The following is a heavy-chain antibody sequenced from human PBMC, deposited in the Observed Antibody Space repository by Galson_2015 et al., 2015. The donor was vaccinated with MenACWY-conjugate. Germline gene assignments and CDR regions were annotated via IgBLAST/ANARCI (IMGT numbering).Heavy chain of an antibody. Sequence: SLRLSCAASGFTVSSNYMTWVRQAPGKGLECVSVLYSGGSTYSADPVKGRFTISRDNSKNTLFLQVNSLRADDTAVYYCARITVATHIVYFDHWGQGPLGPVPS. D-gene: IGHD2-2*01. J-gene: IGHJ4*02. CDR2: LYSGGST. CDR3: ARITVATHIVYFDH. CDR1: GFTVSSNY. V-gene: IGHV3-53*01.